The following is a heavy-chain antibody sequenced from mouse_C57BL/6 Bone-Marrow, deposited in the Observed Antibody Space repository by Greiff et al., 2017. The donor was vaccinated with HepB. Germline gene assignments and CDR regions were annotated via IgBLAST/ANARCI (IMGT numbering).Heavy chain of an antibody. Sequence: QVQLQQPGAELVRPGSSVKLSCKASGYTFTSYWMDWVKQRPGQGLEWIGNIYPSDSETHYNQKFKDKATLTVDKSSSTAYMQLSSLTSEDSAVYYCARWGTTVVAAHWYFDVWGTGTTGTVSS. J-gene: IGHJ1*03. D-gene: IGHD1-1*01. CDR3: ARWGTTVVAAHWYFDV. CDR2: IYPSDSET. CDR1: GYTFTSYW. V-gene: IGHV1-61*01.